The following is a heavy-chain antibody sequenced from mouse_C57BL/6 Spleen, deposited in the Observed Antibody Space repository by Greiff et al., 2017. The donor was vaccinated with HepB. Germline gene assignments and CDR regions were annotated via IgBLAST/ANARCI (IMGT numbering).Heavy chain of an antibody. Sequence: VQLQQSGPELVKPGDSVKISCKASGYSFTGYFMNWVMQSHGKSLEWIGRINPYNGDTFYNQKFKGKATLTVDKSSSTAHMELRSLTSEDSAVYYGARWGGYDGFAYWGQGTLVTVSA. D-gene: IGHD2-2*01. CDR2: INPYNGDT. CDR3: ARWGGYDGFAY. V-gene: IGHV1-20*01. CDR1: GYSFTGYF. J-gene: IGHJ3*01.